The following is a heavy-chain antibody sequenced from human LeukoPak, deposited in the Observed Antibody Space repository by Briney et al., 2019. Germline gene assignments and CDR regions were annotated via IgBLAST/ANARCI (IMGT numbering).Heavy chain of an antibody. CDR2: IIPIFGTA. V-gene: IGHV1-69*13. D-gene: IGHD3-22*01. Sequence: SAKVSCKASGGTFSSYAISWVRQAPGQGLEWMGGIIPIFGTANYAQKFQGRVTITADESTSTAYMELSSLRSEDTAVYYCARVGYYYDSSGSYLYWGQGTLVTVSS. CDR3: ARVGYYYDSSGSYLY. CDR1: GGTFSSYA. J-gene: IGHJ4*02.